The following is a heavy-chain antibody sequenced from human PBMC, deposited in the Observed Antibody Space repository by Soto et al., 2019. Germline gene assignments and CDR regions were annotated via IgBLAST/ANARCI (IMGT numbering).Heavy chain of an antibody. V-gene: IGHV3-23*01. CDR3: AKGSIVAGAIRYDLDS. J-gene: IGHJ4*02. D-gene: IGHD2-2*01. Sequence: EVQLLNSGGGLVQPGGSLRLSCAASGFTFSNYDMNWVRQAPGKGLEWVSAISGRGSSTYYADSVKGRFTIPRDDSKNRGYRQMNSLRAEDTAVYYCAKGSIVAGAIRYDLDSWGQGTLVTVSS. CDR1: GFTFSNYD. CDR2: ISGRGSST.